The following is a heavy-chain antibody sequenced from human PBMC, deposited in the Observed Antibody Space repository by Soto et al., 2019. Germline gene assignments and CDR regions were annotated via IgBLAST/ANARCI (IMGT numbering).Heavy chain of an antibody. CDR1: GYSFIRHY. Sequence: DSVKVSCKASGYSFIRHYIHWVRQAPGQGLEWMGFINPSGGSAPLAQKFQGRVTMTRDTSTSTVYMELTILRSADAAVYSCARDYLSSKLSLSLFDFWRRG. CDR3: ARDYLSSKLSLSLFDF. D-gene: IGHD2-2*01. CDR2: INPSGGSA. V-gene: IGHV1-46*01. J-gene: IGHJ4*02.